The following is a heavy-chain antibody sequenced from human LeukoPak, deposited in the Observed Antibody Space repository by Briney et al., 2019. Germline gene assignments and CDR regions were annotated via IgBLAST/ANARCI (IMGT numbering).Heavy chain of an antibody. V-gene: IGHV4-4*02. CDR1: GVSITSDSW. CDR2: IYHSGST. D-gene: IGHD2-8*01. J-gene: IGHJ4*02. Sequence: SETLSLTCTVSGVSITSDSWWTWVRQPPGKGLEWIGEIYHSGSTRYYPSLKSRVTISVDKSKNQFSLRLNSVTAADTAVYYCARDPDGNGLNFDYWGQGTLVTVSS. CDR3: ARDPDGNGLNFDY.